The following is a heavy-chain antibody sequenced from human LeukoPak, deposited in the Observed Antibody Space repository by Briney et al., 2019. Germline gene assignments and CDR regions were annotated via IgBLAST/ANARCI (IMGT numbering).Heavy chain of an antibody. CDR3: ARVRYRLAETYIDY. CDR2: INPNSGDT. CDR1: GYIFTSYY. J-gene: IGHJ4*02. Sequence: ASVKVSCKASGYIFTSYYMHWVRQAPGQGLEWMGWINPNSGDTNYAQKFQGRVTMTRDTSISTAYMELSRLRSDDTAVYYCARVRYRLAETYIDYWGQGTLVTVSS. V-gene: IGHV1-2*02. D-gene: IGHD3-16*01.